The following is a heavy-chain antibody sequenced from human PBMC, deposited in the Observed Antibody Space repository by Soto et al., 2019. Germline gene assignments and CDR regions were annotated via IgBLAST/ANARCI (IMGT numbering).Heavy chain of an antibody. CDR2: IHHGGSA. Sequence: ASETLSLTCTVSGDSISNGTYFWGWIRQPPGRGLEWIGSIHHGGSAYYSPSLKSQVTMSVDTSRNHFSLQLSSVTAADTAVYYCARRQGGRWDTDWFDPWGPGTLVTVSS. V-gene: IGHV4-39*01. J-gene: IGHJ5*02. CDR1: GDSISNGTYF. CDR3: ARRQGGRWDTDWFDP. D-gene: IGHD2-15*01.